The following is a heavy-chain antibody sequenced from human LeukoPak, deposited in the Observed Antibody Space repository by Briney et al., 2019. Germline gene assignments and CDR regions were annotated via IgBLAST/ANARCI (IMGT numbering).Heavy chain of an antibody. V-gene: IGHV1-69*04. J-gene: IGHJ4*02. Sequence: SVKVSCKASGGTFSSYAISWVRQAPGQGLEWMGRIIPILGIANYAQKFQGRVTITADKSTSTAYMELSSLRSEDTAVYYCARSIRGSGSYSLDTGDYCGQGTLVTVSS. CDR3: ARSIRGSGSYSLDTGDY. CDR1: GGTFSSYA. CDR2: IIPILGIA. D-gene: IGHD3-10*01.